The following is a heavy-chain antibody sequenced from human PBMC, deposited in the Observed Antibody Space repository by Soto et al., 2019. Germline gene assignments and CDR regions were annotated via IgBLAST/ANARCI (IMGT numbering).Heavy chain of an antibody. D-gene: IGHD3-22*01. CDR3: ARVRGYYDSSCYLGRALDI. J-gene: IGHJ3*02. Sequence: QVQLVQSGAEVKKPGASVTVSCKASGYTFTSYGISWVRQAPGQGLDWMGWISAYNGDTNYPDKFHGRFTMNSDTSTSTAYMELSSLRSDDTAVYYCARVRGYYDSSCYLGRALDIWGQGTMVTVSS. V-gene: IGHV1-18*01. CDR2: ISAYNGDT. CDR1: GYTFTSYG.